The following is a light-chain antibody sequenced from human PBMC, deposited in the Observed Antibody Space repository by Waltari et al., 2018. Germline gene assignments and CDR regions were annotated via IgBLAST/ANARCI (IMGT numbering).Light chain of an antibody. CDR2: DVS. V-gene: IGLV2-14*01. CDR3: SSYTSSSTWV. CDR1: SSDVGGYNY. J-gene: IGLJ3*02. Sequence: QSALTQPASVSESPGQSITISCTGTSSDVGGYNYVSWYQQHIGKAPKLMIYDVSKRPSGVSKRFSGCKSGNTASLTISGLQAEDEADYYCSSYTSSSTWVFGGGTKLTVL.